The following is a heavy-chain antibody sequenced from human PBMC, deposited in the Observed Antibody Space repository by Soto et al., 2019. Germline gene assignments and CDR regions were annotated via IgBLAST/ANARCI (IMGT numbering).Heavy chain of an antibody. CDR3: AKFPHYYDSSGPSDY. V-gene: IGHV3-23*01. J-gene: IGHJ4*02. CDR2: ISGSGGST. Sequence: GGSLRLSCAASGFTFSSSAMSWVRQAPGKGLEWVSAISGSGGSTYYADSVKGRFTISRDNSKNTLYLQMNSLRAEDTAVYYCAKFPHYYDSSGPSDYWGQGTLVTVSS. D-gene: IGHD3-22*01. CDR1: GFTFSSSA.